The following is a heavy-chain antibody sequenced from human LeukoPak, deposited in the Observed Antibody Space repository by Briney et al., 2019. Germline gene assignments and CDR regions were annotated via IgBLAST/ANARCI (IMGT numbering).Heavy chain of an antibody. Sequence: GGSLRLSCVASGFSFITHAMGWVRQAPGKGLEWVSHISGSGGSTKYSGSVKGRFTISRDNSKNTLYLQINSLGADDTAVYYCAKDQDPHSYGSGSYAPFDYWGQGTLVTVSS. CDR3: AKDQDPHSYGSGSYAPFDY. CDR2: ISGSGGST. V-gene: IGHV3-23*01. CDR1: GFSFITHA. D-gene: IGHD3-10*01. J-gene: IGHJ4*02.